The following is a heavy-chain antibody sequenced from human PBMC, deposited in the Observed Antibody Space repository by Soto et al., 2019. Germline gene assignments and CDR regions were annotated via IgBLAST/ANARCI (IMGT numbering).Heavy chain of an antibody. CDR2: INHRGRT. CDR1: GGSFSDYY. J-gene: IGHJ4*02. D-gene: IGHD5-18*01. Sequence: PSETLSLTCGVYGGSFSDYYWSWIRQPPGKGLEWIGEINHRGRTNYNPSLKSRVTISVDTSKNQFSLKLSSVTAADTAVYYCARDGYNYGSFDYWGQGTVVTVSS. CDR3: ARDGYNYGSFDY. V-gene: IGHV4-34*01.